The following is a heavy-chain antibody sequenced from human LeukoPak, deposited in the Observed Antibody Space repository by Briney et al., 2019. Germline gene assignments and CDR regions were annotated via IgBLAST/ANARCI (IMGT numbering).Heavy chain of an antibody. D-gene: IGHD2-21*01. CDR1: GYTFTSYY. CDR2: ISPSSGAT. J-gene: IGHJ4*02. V-gene: IGHV1-46*01. CDR3: ARLLYCAGDSCSRGYFDY. Sequence: ASVTVSCKASGYTFTSYYMHWLRQAPGPGLEWMGMISPSSGATRYAQKFQGRVTMTRDTSTSTVYMELSSLRSEDTAVYFCARLLYCAGDSCSRGYFDYWGQGTLVIVSS.